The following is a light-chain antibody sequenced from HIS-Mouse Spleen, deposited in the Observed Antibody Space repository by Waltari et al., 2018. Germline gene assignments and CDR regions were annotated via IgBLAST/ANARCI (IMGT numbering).Light chain of an antibody. Sequence: QSVLTQPPSVSGAPGHRVAISCTGRSSNIGAGYHVHWYQQLPGTAPKLLIYGNSNRPSGVPDRFSGSKSGTSASLAITGLQAEDEADYYCQSYDSSLSGVVFGGGTKLTVL. CDR1: SSNIGAGYH. CDR3: QSYDSSLSGVV. CDR2: GNS. V-gene: IGLV1-40*01. J-gene: IGLJ2*01.